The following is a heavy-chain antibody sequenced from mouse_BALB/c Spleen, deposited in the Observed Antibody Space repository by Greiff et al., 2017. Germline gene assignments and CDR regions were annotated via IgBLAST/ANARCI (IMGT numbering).Heavy chain of an antibody. CDR1: GYTFTSYY. Sequence: QVQLQQPGAELVKPGASVKLSCKASGYTFTSYYMYWVKQRPGQGLEWIGGINPSNGGTNFNEKFKSKATLTVDKSSSTAYMQLSSLTSEDSAVYYCTRCDGYYEYYFDYWGQGTTLTVSS. V-gene: IGHV1S81*02. D-gene: IGHD2-3*01. CDR2: INPSNGGT. CDR3: TRCDGYYEYYFDY. J-gene: IGHJ2*01.